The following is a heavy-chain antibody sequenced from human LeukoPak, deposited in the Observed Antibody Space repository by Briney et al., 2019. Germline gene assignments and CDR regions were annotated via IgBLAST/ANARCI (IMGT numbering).Heavy chain of an antibody. CDR3: TTYGSGRKFDY. CDR1: GFTFSNAW. Sequence: GGSLRLSCAASGFTFSNAWMSWVRQAPGKGLEWVGRIESKTDGGTTDYAARVKGRFTISRDDSTNTLYLQMNSLKSEDTAVYYCTTYGSGRKFDYWGQGVLVTVSS. J-gene: IGHJ4*02. CDR2: IESKTDGGTT. D-gene: IGHD3-10*01. V-gene: IGHV3-15*04.